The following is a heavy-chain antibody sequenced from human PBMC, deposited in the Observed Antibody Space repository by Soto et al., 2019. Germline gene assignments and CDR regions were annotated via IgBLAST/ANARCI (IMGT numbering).Heavy chain of an antibody. V-gene: IGHV5-51*01. CDR3: ARLSYDFWSGLDPYYYYMDV. D-gene: IGHD3-3*01. J-gene: IGHJ6*03. Sequence: GESLKISCKGSGYSFTSYWIGWVRQMPGKGLEWMGIIYPGDSDTRYSPSFQGQVTISADKSISTAYLQWSSLKASDTAMYYCARLSYDFWSGLDPYYYYMDVWGKGTTVTVSS. CDR1: GYSFTSYW. CDR2: IYPGDSDT.